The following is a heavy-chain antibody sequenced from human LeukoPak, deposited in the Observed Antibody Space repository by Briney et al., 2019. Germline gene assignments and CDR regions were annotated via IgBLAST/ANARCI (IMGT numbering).Heavy chain of an antibody. V-gene: IGHV1-2*06. CDR1: GYTFTGYY. J-gene: IGHJ4*02. CDR3: ARLTYSSSWKDY. CDR2: INPNSGGT. D-gene: IGHD6-13*01. Sequence: GASVKVYCKASGYTFTGYYMHWVRQAPGQGLEWMGRINPNSGGTNYAQKFQGRVTMTRDTPISTAYMELSRLRSDDTAVYYCARLTYSSSWKDYWGQGTLVTVSS.